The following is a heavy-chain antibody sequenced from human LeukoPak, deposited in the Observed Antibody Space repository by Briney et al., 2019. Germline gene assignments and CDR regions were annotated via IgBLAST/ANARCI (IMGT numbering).Heavy chain of an antibody. Sequence: PGGSLRLSCAASGFTFSSYWMNWVRQAPGKGLEWVSSISSSSSYIYYADSVKGRFTISRDNAKNSLYLQMNSLRAEDTAVYYCARDYPYCSGGSCYSNAFDIWGQGTMVTVSS. CDR2: ISSSSSYI. J-gene: IGHJ3*02. D-gene: IGHD2-15*01. CDR3: ARDYPYCSGGSCYSNAFDI. V-gene: IGHV3-21*01. CDR1: GFTFSSYW.